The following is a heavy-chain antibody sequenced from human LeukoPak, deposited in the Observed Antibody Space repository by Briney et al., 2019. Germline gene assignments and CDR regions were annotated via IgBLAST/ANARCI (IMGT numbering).Heavy chain of an antibody. J-gene: IGHJ4*02. CDR1: GYTFTSYG. D-gene: IGHD3-22*01. CDR3: ARGPNYYYDSSGYPYYFDY. CDR2: ISAYNGNT. V-gene: IGHV1-18*01. Sequence: ASVKVSCKASGYTFTSYGISWVRQAPGQGLEWMGWISAYNGNTNYAQKLQGRVPMTTDTSTSTAYMELSSLRSEDTAVYYCARGPNYYYDSSGYPYYFDYWGQGTLVTVSS.